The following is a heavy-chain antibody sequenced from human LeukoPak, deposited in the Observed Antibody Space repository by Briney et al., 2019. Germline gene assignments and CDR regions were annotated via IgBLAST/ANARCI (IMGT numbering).Heavy chain of an antibody. CDR2: ISSSSSFI. CDR3: ARDLQGYCNSVSC. J-gene: IGHJ4*02. V-gene: IGHV3-21*01. CDR1: GITFSSYS. Sequence: GGSLRLSCVASGITFSSYSMNWVRQAPGKGLELVSYISSSSSFIYYADSVKGRFTVSGDNAKNSLYLQMNSLRAEDTAVYYCARDLQGYCNSVSCWGQGTLVTVSS. D-gene: IGHD2-2*01.